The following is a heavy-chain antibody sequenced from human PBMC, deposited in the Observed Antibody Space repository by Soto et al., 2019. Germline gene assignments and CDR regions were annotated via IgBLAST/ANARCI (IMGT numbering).Heavy chain of an antibody. CDR2: IIPIFGTA. D-gene: IGHD6-13*01. J-gene: IGHJ3*02. CDR3: ASGYSSIWSQIGAFDI. V-gene: IGHV1-69*13. Sequence: ASVKVSCKASGGTFSSYAISWVRQAPGQGLEWMGGIIPIFGTANYAQKFQGRVTITADESTSTAYMELSSLRSEDTAVYYCASGYSSIWSQIGAFDIWGQGTMVTVSS. CDR1: GGTFSSYA.